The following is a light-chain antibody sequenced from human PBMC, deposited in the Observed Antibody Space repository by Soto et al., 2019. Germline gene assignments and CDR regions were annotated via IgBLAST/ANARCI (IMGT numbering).Light chain of an antibody. J-gene: IGLJ2*01. CDR1: SSNIGRNF. CDR3: AAWDDSLSGVV. Sequence: QSVLTQPPSASGTPGQRVTISCSGSSSNIGRNFAYWYRQLPGTAPKLLIYRDDQRPSGVPDRISGSKSGDSASLAISGLRSEVEADYYCAAWDDSLSGVVFGGWTKVTVL. V-gene: IGLV1-47*01. CDR2: RDD.